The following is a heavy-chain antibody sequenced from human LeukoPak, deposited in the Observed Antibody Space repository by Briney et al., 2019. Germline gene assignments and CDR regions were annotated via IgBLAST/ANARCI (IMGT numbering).Heavy chain of an antibody. CDR3: ARGDSSGYYYKFDY. Sequence: SETLSLTCTVSGGSISSSSYYWGWIRQLPGKGLEWIGYIYYSGSTNYNPSLKSRVTISVDTSKNQFSLKLSSVTAADTAVYYCARGDSSGYYYKFDYWGQGTLVTVSS. D-gene: IGHD3-22*01. CDR1: GGSISSSSYY. V-gene: IGHV4-61*05. J-gene: IGHJ4*02. CDR2: IYYSGST.